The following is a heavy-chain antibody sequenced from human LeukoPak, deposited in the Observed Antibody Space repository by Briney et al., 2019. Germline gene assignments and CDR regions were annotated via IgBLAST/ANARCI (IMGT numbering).Heavy chain of an antibody. D-gene: IGHD1-26*01. CDR3: AREMVEVGASN. J-gene: IGHJ4*02. V-gene: IGHV3-33*01. CDR1: GFTFSTYG. CDR2: IWYDGTNK. Sequence: GGSLRLSCAASGFTFSTYGMHWVRQAPGRGLEWVAVIWYDGTNKYYADSVKGRFTISRDNSKNTLYLQMNSLRAEDTAVYYCAREMVEVGASNWGQGTLVTVSS.